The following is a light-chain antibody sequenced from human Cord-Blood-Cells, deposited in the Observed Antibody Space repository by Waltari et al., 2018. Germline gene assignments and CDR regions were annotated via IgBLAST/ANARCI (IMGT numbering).Light chain of an antibody. CDR2: AAS. V-gene: IGKV1-39*01. Sequence: DIQMTQSPSSLSAYVGDRVTITCRASQSISSYLNWDQQKPGKAPKLLIYAASSLQSGVPSRFSGSGSGTDFTLTISSLQPEDFATYYCQQSYSTPFTFGPGTKVDIK. J-gene: IGKJ3*01. CDR3: QQSYSTPFT. CDR1: QSISSY.